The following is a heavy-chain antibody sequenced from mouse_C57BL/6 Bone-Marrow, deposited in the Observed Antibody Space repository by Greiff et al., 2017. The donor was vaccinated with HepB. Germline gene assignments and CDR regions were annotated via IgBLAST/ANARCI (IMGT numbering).Heavy chain of an antibody. CDR3: AGGEDLLLRSYWYFDV. Sequence: EVQLQQSGPELVKPGASVKISCKASGYSFTGYYMNWVKQSPEKSLEWIGEINPSTGGTTYNQKFKAKATLTVDKSSSTAYMPLKSLTSEDSAVYYCAGGEDLLLRSYWYFDVWGTGTTVTVSS. D-gene: IGHD1-1*01. J-gene: IGHJ1*03. CDR1: GYSFTGYY. CDR2: INPSTGGT. V-gene: IGHV1-42*01.